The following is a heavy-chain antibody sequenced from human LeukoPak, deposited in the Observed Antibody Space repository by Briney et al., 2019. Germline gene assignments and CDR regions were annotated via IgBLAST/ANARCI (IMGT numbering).Heavy chain of an antibody. CDR3: ARGGVKVAGEGSDY. Sequence: GGSLRLSCAASGFTFSSYAINWIRQAPGTGLEWVSGSSASGRNTISADSVKGRFTISRDNSKNSLYLQMNSLRAEDTAVYYCARGGVKVAGEGSDYWGQGTLVTVSS. CDR1: GFTFSSYA. J-gene: IGHJ4*02. V-gene: IGHV3-23*01. D-gene: IGHD6-19*01. CDR2: SSASGRNT.